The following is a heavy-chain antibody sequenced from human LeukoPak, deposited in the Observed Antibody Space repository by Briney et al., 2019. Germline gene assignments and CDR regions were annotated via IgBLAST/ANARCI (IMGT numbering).Heavy chain of an antibody. V-gene: IGHV3-73*01. CDR2: IRSKANSSAT. CDR3: TRLHCSGGSCYLDY. J-gene: IGHJ4*02. Sequence: GGSLRLSCAASGFTFSGSAMRWVRQASGKGLEWVGRIRSKANSSATAYAASVNGRFTISRDDSKNTAYLQMNSLKTEDAAVYYCTRLHCSGGSCYLDYWGQGTLVTVSS. CDR1: GFTFSGSA. D-gene: IGHD2-15*01.